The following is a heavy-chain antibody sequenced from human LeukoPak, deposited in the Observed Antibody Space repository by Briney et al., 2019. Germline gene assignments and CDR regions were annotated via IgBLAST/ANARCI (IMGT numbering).Heavy chain of an antibody. Sequence: SSETLSLTCTVSVGPISVSSYYWAWIRQPPGKVLEWIGSIYHSGSTYYKPSLKSRVTISVDTSKNQFSLKLISVTAADTDVYYCERVRRRYYDSSGLYYFDYWGRGTMVAVSS. J-gene: IGHJ4*02. D-gene: IGHD3-22*01. CDR1: VGPISVSSYY. CDR2: IYHSGST. V-gene: IGHV4-39*01. CDR3: ERVRRRYYDSSGLYYFDY.